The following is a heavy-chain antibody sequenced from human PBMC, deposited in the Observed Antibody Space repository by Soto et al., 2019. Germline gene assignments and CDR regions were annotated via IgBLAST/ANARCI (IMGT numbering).Heavy chain of an antibody. CDR3: ARGSAAAGPYYFDY. D-gene: IGHD6-13*01. Sequence: ASVKVSCKASGYTFTTYATHWVRQAPGQRLEWMGWINAGNGATKYSQNFQDRVTIARDTSANTAFMELSSLRSEDTAVYYCARGSAAAGPYYFDYWAQGTLVTVSS. CDR1: GYTFTTYA. CDR2: INAGNGAT. V-gene: IGHV1-3*01. J-gene: IGHJ4*02.